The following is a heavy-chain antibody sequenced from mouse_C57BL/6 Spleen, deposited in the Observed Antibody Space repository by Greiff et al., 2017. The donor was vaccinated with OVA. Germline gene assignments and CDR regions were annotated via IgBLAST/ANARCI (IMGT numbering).Heavy chain of an antibody. CDR1: GYTFTDYE. Sequence: QVQLQQSGAELVRPGASVTLSCKASGYTFTDYEMHWVKQTPVHGLEWIGAIDPETGGTAYNQKFKGKAILTADKSSSTAYMELRSLTSEDSAFYYCTRDYAGSYYFDYWGQGTTLTVSS. CDR3: TRDYAGSYYFDY. CDR2: IDPETGGT. J-gene: IGHJ2*01. V-gene: IGHV1-15*01. D-gene: IGHD2-4*01.